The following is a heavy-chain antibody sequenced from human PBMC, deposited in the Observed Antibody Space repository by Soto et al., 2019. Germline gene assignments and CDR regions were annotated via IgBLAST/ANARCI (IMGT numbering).Heavy chain of an antibody. V-gene: IGHV4-34*01. CDR1: GGSFSGYY. CDR3: ARVNLYYYYYGMDV. CDR2: INHSGST. J-gene: IGHJ6*02. Sequence: QVQLQQWGAGLLKPSETLSLTCAVYGGSFSGYYWSWIRQPPGKGLEWIGEINHSGSTYYNPSLKSRVTISVDTSKNQFSLKLSSVTAADTAVYYCARVNLYYYYYGMDVWGQGTTVTVSS.